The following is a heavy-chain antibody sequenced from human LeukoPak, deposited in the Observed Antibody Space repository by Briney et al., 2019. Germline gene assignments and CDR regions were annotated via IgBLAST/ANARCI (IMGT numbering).Heavy chain of an antibody. Sequence: GRSLRLSCAASGFTFSSYAMHWVRQAPGKGLEWVSVISYDGSNKYYADSVKGRFTISRDNSKNTLYLKMNSLRAEDTAVYYCARELEYCSSTSCYATYYYYGMDVWGQGTTVTVSS. J-gene: IGHJ6*02. CDR1: GFTFSSYA. V-gene: IGHV3-30*04. CDR2: ISYDGSNK. CDR3: ARELEYCSSTSCYATYYYYGMDV. D-gene: IGHD2-2*01.